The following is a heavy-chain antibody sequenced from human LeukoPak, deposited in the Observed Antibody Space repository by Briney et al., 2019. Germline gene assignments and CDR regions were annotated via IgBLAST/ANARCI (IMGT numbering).Heavy chain of an antibody. CDR2: ISPDGRVT. Sequence: GGSLRLSCAVSGFTFGSHWMAWFRQAPGKGLEWLTDISPDGRVTNYVDSIKGRFNISRDNSKNSLYLHLNSLRAEDTAFYYCTRDIGGGFHDYWGQGTLITVSS. CDR3: TRDIGGGFHDY. D-gene: IGHD3-16*01. V-gene: IGHV3-7*03. CDR1: GFTFGSHW. J-gene: IGHJ4*02.